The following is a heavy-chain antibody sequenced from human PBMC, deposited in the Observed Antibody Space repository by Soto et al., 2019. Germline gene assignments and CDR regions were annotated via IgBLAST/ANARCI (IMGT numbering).Heavy chain of an antibody. CDR2: IYNSGNT. CDR1: GGSISDGAYY. Sequence: QVQLQESGPGLVKPSQTLSLTCTVSGGSISDGAYYWSWIRQPPGKGLEWIGHIYNSGNTYNNPSLRSRLTRSLDTSKSQFSLNLNSVTAADTAVYYCASGLSGEKGDQWGQGTLVTVSS. CDR3: ASGLSGEKGDQ. V-gene: IGHV4-30-4*01. D-gene: IGHD2-21*01. J-gene: IGHJ4*02.